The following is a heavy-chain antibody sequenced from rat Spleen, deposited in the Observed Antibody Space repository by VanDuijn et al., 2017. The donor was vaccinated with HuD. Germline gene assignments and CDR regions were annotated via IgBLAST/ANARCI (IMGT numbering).Heavy chain of an antibody. CDR1: GFTFSNYG. Sequence: EVQLVESGGGLVQPGRSLKLSCAASGFTFSNYGMAWVRQAPTKGLEWVASITNSGDSTYYRDSVKGRFTISRHNAKTTLYLQMDSLRSEDTATYYCTTGVYWGQGVMVTVSS. J-gene: IGHJ2*01. V-gene: IGHV5-27*01. CDR2: ITNSGDST. CDR3: TTGVY.